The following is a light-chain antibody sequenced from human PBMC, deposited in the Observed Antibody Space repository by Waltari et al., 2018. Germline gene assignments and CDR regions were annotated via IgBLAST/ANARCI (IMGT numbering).Light chain of an antibody. V-gene: IGKV3-20*01. Sequence: EIVLTQSPGTLSLSPGERATLSCRASQSVSSSYLGWYQQKPGQAPRLLIYGTSNRATGIPDRFSGSGSRTDFTLTISRLEPEDFALYYCQQYGSSGTFGQGTKVEIK. CDR1: QSVSSSY. CDR2: GTS. CDR3: QQYGSSGT. J-gene: IGKJ1*01.